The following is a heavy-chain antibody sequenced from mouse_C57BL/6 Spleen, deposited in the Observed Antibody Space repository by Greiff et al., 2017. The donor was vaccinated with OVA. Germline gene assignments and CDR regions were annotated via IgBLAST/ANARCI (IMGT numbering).Heavy chain of an antibody. J-gene: IGHJ2*01. CDR2: IDPSDSYT. D-gene: IGHD3-2*02. CDR3: ARRGGQAHFDY. Sequence: VQLQQPGAELVMPGASVKLSCKASGYTFTSYWMHWVKQRPGQGLEWIGEIDPSDSYTNYNQKFKGKSTLTVDKSSSTAYMQLSSLTSEDSAVYYCARRGGQAHFDYWGQGTTLTVSS. V-gene: IGHV1-69*01. CDR1: GYTFTSYW.